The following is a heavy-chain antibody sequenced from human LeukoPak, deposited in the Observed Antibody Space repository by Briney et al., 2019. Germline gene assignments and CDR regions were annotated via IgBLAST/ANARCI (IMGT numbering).Heavy chain of an antibody. CDR3: ARGVVPAAIWQKWFDP. J-gene: IGHJ5*02. CDR1: GGSISSSSYF. CDR2: INYSGST. D-gene: IGHD2-2*01. V-gene: IGHV4-39*07. Sequence: SETLSLTCTVSGGSISSSSYFWGWIRQPPGKGLEWIGSINYSGSTYDNPSLKSRVTTSVDTSNNQFSLKLSSVTAADAAVYYCARGVVPAAIWQKWFDPWGQGTLVIVSS.